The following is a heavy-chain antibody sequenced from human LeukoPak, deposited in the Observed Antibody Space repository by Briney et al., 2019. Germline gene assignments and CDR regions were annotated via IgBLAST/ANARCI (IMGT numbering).Heavy chain of an antibody. V-gene: IGHV4-59*08. Sequence: SETLSLTCTVSGGSISSHHWSWIRQPPGKGLEWIGYIYYSGSTNYKPSLKSRVTVSVDTSKNQFSLKLTSVTAADTAVYYCARHLDIAASGTFDYWGQGTLVTVSS. D-gene: IGHD6-13*01. J-gene: IGHJ4*02. CDR2: IYYSGST. CDR3: ARHLDIAASGTFDY. CDR1: GGSISSHH.